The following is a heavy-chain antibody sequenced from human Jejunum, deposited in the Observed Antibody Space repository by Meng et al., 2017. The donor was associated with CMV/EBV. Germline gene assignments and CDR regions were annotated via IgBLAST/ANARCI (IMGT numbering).Heavy chain of an antibody. CDR1: NSY. V-gene: IGHV4-39*07. Sequence: NSYWGWIRRPPGKGLEWIGNIYYGGRPDYNQSLKSRVTTSVDTSKNQLSLKLSSVTAADTAIYYCARLMYYYGSGTPYYFDYWGQGTPVTVSS. CDR3: ARLMYYYGSGTPYYFDY. J-gene: IGHJ4*02. CDR2: IYYGGRP. D-gene: IGHD3-10*01.